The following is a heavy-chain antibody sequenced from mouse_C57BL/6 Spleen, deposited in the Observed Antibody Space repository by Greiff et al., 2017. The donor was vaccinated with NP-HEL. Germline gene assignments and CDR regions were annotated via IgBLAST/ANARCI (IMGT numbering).Heavy chain of an antibody. Sequence: EVQLHQSGPELVKPGASVKISCKASGYTFTDYYMNWVKQSHGKSLEWIGDINPNNGGTSYNQKFKGKATLTVDKSSSTAYMELRSLTSEDSAVYYCARLYYGSSYGFDYWGKGTTLTVSS. J-gene: IGHJ2*01. V-gene: IGHV1-26*01. CDR1: GYTFTDYY. CDR3: ARLYYGSSYGFDY. CDR2: INPNNGGT. D-gene: IGHD1-1*01.